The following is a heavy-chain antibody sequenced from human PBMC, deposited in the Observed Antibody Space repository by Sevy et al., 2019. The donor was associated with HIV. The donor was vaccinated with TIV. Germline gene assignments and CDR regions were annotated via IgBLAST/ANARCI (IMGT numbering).Heavy chain of an antibody. D-gene: IGHD3-22*01. V-gene: IGHV3-48*03. Sequence: GGSLRLSCEASGFTFSSYEMNWVRQAPGKGLEWFSYISSSGSAIYYPDSVKGRFTVSRDNAKNLVYLQMNSLRAEDTAIYYCAREPGLHSSGYSGGFDYWGQGTLVTVSS. J-gene: IGHJ4*02. CDR2: ISSSGSAI. CDR1: GFTFSSYE. CDR3: AREPGLHSSGYSGGFDY.